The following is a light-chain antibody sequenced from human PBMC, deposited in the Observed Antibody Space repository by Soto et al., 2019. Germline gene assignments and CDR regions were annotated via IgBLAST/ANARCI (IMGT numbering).Light chain of an antibody. Sequence: QSALTQPACVSGSPGQSITISCTGTSSDVGSYNYVSWHQQHPGQAPKLMIYEVTHRASGIPDRFSASKSGNTASLTISGLQAGDEADYYCSSYRSSSTYVFGTGTKLTVL. V-gene: IGLV2-14*01. CDR2: EVT. CDR1: SSDVGSYNY. CDR3: SSYRSSSTYV. J-gene: IGLJ1*01.